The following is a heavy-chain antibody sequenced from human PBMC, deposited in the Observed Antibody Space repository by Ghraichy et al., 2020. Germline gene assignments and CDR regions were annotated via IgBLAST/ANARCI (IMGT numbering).Heavy chain of an antibody. V-gene: IGHV3-23*01. Sequence: GGSLRLSCAASGFTFSSYAMSWVRQAPGKGLEWVSAIGGSGGSTYYADSVKGRFTISRDNSKNTLYLQMNSLRAEDTAVYYCAKYYYDSSGYYFFDYWGQGTLVTVSS. CDR2: IGGSGGST. J-gene: IGHJ4*02. CDR3: AKYYYDSSGYYFFDY. D-gene: IGHD3-22*01. CDR1: GFTFSSYA.